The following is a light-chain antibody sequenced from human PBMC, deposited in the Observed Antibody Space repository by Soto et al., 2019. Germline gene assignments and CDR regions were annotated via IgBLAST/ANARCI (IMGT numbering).Light chain of an antibody. V-gene: IGLV2-8*01. CDR3: SSYASSNNRV. CDR2: EVS. J-gene: IGLJ3*02. Sequence: QSALTQPASASGSPGQSVTISCTGTSSDIGGYNYVSWYQQHPGKAPKLMINEVSKRPSGVPDRFSGSKSGNTASLTVSGLQAEDEADYYCSSYASSNNRVFGGGTKLTVL. CDR1: SSDIGGYNY.